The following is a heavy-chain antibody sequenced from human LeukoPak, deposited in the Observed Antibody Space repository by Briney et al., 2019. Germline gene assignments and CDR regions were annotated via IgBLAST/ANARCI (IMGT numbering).Heavy chain of an antibody. CDR3: ARDSVYYDILTGYQHIYYFDY. Sequence: SETLSLTCTVSGGSVSSGSYYWSWIRQPPGKGQEWIGYIYYSGSTNYNPSLKSRVTISVDTSKNQFSLKLSSVTAADTAVYYCARDSVYYDILTGYQHIYYFDYWGQGTLVTVSS. V-gene: IGHV4-61*01. CDR2: IYYSGST. J-gene: IGHJ4*02. CDR1: GGSVSSGSYY. D-gene: IGHD3-9*01.